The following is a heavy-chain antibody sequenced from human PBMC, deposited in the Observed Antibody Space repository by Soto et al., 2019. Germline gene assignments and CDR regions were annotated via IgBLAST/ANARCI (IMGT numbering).Heavy chain of an antibody. D-gene: IGHD3-16*02. CDR3: AADRLWGSYREPYFDF. CDR2: IVVGSGNT. J-gene: IGHJ4*02. Sequence: RASVKVSCKASGFTFTSSAVQWVRRARGQRLERIGWIVVGSGNTNYAQRFQERVTITRDMSTSTAYMELSSLRSEDTAVYYCAADRLWGSYREPYFDFWGQGTLVTVSS. CDR1: GFTFTSSA. V-gene: IGHV1-58*01.